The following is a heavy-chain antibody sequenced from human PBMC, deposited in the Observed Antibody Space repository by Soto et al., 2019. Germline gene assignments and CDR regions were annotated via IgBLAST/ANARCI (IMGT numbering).Heavy chain of an antibody. V-gene: IGHV3-73*01. CDR2: IRSKANSYAT. Sequence: PGGSLRLSCAASGFTFSGSAMHWVRQASGKGLEWVGRIRSKANSYATAYAASVKGRFTISRDDSKNTAYLQMNSLKTEDTAVYYCARALPLIAARPGGMDVWGQGTTVTVSS. CDR3: ARALPLIAARPGGMDV. D-gene: IGHD6-6*01. J-gene: IGHJ6*02. CDR1: GFTFSGSA.